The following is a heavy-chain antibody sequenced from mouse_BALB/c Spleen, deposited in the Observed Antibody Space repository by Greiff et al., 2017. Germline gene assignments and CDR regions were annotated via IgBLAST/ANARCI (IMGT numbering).Heavy chain of an antibody. V-gene: IGHV2-5-1*01. D-gene: IGHD6-1*01. Sequence: QVQLQQSGPSLVQPSQSLSITCTVSGFSLTSYGVHWVRQSPGKGLEWLGVIWRGGSTDYNAAFMSRLSITKDNSKSQVFLKMNSLQTDDTARYYCARGSYYAMDYWGQGTSVTVSS. CDR1: GFSLTSYG. CDR3: ARGSYYAMDY. J-gene: IGHJ4*01. CDR2: IWRGGST.